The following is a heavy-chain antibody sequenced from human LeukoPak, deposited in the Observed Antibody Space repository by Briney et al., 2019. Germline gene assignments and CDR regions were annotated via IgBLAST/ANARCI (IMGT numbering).Heavy chain of an antibody. Sequence: GGSLRLSCEASGFTFRSYEMNWVRQAPGKGLEWVAYLSSSGSAFSYADSVKGRLTIARDNAKNSVYLEMNSLRADDTAVYYCARVGRSTVTRYYFDYWGQGTLVTVSS. J-gene: IGHJ4*02. V-gene: IGHV3-48*03. CDR3: ARVGRSTVTRYYFDY. CDR1: GFTFRSYE. D-gene: IGHD4-17*01. CDR2: LSSSGSAF.